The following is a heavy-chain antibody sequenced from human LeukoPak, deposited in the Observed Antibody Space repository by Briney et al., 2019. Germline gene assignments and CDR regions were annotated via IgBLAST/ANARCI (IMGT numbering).Heavy chain of an antibody. D-gene: IGHD6-13*01. J-gene: IGHJ4*02. CDR3: ARAIAAAGNHIDY. CDR2: IYYSGST. V-gene: IGHV4-59*01. CDR1: GGSISSYY. Sequence: PSETLSLTCTVSGGSISSYYWSWIRQPPGKGLEWIGYIYYSGSTNYNPSLKSRVTISADTSKNQFSLKLSSVTAADTAVYYCARAIAAAGNHIDYWGQGTLVTVSS.